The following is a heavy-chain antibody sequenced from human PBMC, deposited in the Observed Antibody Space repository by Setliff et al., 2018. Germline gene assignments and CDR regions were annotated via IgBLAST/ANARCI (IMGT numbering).Heavy chain of an antibody. D-gene: IGHD3-16*01. CDR1: GASISRTSYY. J-gene: IGHJ4*02. Sequence: PSETLSLTCNVSGASISRTSYYWGWIRQPPGKGLEWIGSVSFSGTTYYNPSLKNRGTISVDKSQTHFSLRLTSVTAADTAVYYCARHGGWSPFDFWGPGARVTVSS. V-gene: IGHV4-39*01. CDR3: ARHGGWSPFDF. CDR2: VSFSGTT.